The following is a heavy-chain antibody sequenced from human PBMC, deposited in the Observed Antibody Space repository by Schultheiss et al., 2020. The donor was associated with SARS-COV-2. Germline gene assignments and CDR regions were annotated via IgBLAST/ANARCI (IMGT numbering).Heavy chain of an antibody. CDR2: IYYSGST. CDR3: ARGGEYYDFWSGYYLSSPFDY. V-gene: IGHV4-61*08. D-gene: IGHD3-3*01. J-gene: IGHJ4*02. Sequence: SETLSLTCTVSGGSISSGGYYWSWIRQHPGKGLEWIGYIYYSGSTNYNPSLKSRVTISVDTSKNQFSLKLSSVTAADTAVYYCARGGEYYDFWSGYYLSSPFDYWGQGTLVTVSS. CDR1: GGSISSGGYY.